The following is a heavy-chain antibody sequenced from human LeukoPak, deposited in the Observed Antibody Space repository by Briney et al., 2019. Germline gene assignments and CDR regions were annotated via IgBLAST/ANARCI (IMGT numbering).Heavy chain of an antibody. CDR2: ISSTSSTI. V-gene: IGHV3-48*04. CDR3: ARDWSAVAAPGYFDY. CDR1: GFTFSSFS. Sequence: PGGSLRLSCAASGFTFSSFSMDWVRQAPGKGLEWVSSISSTSSTIYYPDSVQGRFTSSRDDAKNSLYLQMNSLTAEDTAVYFCARDWSAVAAPGYFDYWGQGTLVTVSA. J-gene: IGHJ4*02. D-gene: IGHD6-19*01.